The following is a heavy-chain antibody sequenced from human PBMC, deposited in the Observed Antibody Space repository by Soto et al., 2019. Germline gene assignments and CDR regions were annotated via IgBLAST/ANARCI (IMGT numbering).Heavy chain of an antibody. CDR3: AKGSRDAFDF. CDR2: INWNSASI. D-gene: IGHD2-2*01. Sequence: HPGGSLRLSCVASGFTFDDFAMHWVRQVPGKGLEWVSAINWNSASIGYGDSVKGRFTISRDNAKNSLYLQMTGLRIEDTALYRCAKGSRDAFDFWGQGTLVTVSS. CDR1: GFTFDDFA. J-gene: IGHJ3*01. V-gene: IGHV3-9*01.